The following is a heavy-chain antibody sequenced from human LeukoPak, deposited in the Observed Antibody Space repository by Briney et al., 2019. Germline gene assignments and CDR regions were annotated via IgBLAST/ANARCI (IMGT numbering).Heavy chain of an antibody. Sequence: GESLKISCKSSGYSYTSYWIGWVRQMPGKGLEWMGIIYPGDSDTRYSRSFQGQVTISADKSLRTAYLQWRSLKASDTGIYFCARLVGAPPARWFDPWGQGTLVTVSS. V-gene: IGHV5-51*01. CDR3: ARLVGAPPARWFDP. CDR2: IYPGDSDT. J-gene: IGHJ5*02. D-gene: IGHD1-26*01. CDR1: GYSYTSYW.